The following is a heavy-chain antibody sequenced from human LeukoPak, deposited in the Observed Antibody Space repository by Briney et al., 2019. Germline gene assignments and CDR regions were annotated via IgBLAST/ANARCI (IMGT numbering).Heavy chain of an antibody. Sequence: ASVKVSCKASGYTFTSYHMHWVRQAPGQGPEWMGIINPSDGRAEYAQKFQGRITMTRATSTSTVYMELSSLRSEDTAVYYCARDYCTTTTCRGGGSWFDPWGQGTLVTVSS. CDR2: INPSDGRA. CDR1: GYTFTSYH. D-gene: IGHD2-8*01. CDR3: ARDYCTTTTCRGGGSWFDP. J-gene: IGHJ5*02. V-gene: IGHV1-46*01.